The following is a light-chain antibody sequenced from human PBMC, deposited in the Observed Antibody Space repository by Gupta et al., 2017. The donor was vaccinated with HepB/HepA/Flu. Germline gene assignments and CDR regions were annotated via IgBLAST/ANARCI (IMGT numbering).Light chain of an antibody. CDR3: QQSYSTPFT. V-gene: IGKV1-39*01. Sequence: DIQMTQSPSSLSASVGDRVTITCRASQSISSYLNWYQQKPGKVPKLLIYAASSLQSGVPSRFSGSGSGTDFTLTISRLQPEDFATYYCQQSYSTPFTFGHGTKVDIK. CDR1: QSISSY. J-gene: IGKJ3*01. CDR2: AAS.